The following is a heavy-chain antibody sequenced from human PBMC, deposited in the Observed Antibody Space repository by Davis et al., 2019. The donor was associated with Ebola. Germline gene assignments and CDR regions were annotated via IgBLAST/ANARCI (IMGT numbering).Heavy chain of an antibody. CDR3: AKAVGAAQRAYFDD. CDR1: GFTFSSYS. V-gene: IGHV3-30*18. J-gene: IGHJ4*02. D-gene: IGHD1-26*01. Sequence: PGGSLRLSCAASGFTFSSYSMNWVRQAPGRGLEWVAVMSYDGSNQYYRESVKGRFTISRDTSKNTLYLQMNGLRVEDTAVYYCAKAVGAAQRAYFDDWGRGTLVTVSS. CDR2: MSYDGSNQ.